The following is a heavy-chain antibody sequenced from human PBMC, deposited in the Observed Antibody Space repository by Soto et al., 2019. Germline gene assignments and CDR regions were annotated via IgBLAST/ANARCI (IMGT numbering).Heavy chain of an antibody. V-gene: IGHV3-53*01. D-gene: IGHD1-26*01. CDR1: GFTVSDYY. Sequence: EVKLVESGGGLVQPGGSLRLSCAASGFTVSDYYMTWVRQAPGKGLEWVSLLYSGGSTIYADSVKGRVTISRDSSKNTLYLQMNSLRVEDTAVYYCARATVGACDFGFDSWGQGTLVTVSS. CDR2: LYSGGST. J-gene: IGHJ4*02. CDR3: ARATVGACDFGFDS.